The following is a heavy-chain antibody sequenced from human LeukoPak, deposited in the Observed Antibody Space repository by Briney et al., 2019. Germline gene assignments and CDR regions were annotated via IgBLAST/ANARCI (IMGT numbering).Heavy chain of an antibody. CDR2: ISYDGSNK. V-gene: IGHV3-30*04. D-gene: IGHD3-10*01. CDR1: GFTFSSYA. CDR3: ARGSLLWFGELSLLDY. Sequence: GGSQRLSCAASGFTFSSYAMHWVRQAPGKGLEWVAVISYDGSNKYYADSVKGRFTISRDNSKNTLYLQMNSLRAEDTAVYYCARGSLLWFGELSLLDYWGQGTLVTVSS. J-gene: IGHJ4*02.